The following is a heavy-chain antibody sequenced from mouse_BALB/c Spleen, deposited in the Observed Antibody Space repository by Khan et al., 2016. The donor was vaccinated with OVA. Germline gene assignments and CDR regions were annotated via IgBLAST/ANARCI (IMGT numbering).Heavy chain of an antibody. J-gene: IGHJ1*01. V-gene: IGHV9-3-1*01. D-gene: IGHD1-1*02. CDR3: SPGGYWYFDV. Sequence: QVQRKQDGPELKKPGETVKISCKASGYTFTNYGMNWVKQAPGKGLKWMGWINTYTGEPTYADDFKGRFAFSLETSASTAYLQINNLKNEDTATSFCSPGGYWYFDVWGAGPPFTVSS. CDR2: INTYTGEP. CDR1: GYTFTNYG.